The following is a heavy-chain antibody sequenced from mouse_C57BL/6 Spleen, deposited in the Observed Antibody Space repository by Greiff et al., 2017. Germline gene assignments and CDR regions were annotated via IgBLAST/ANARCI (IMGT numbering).Heavy chain of an antibody. CDR3: ARSVEATDYAMDY. CDR1: GFTFSDYY. Sequence: EVKLMESEGGLVQPGSSMKLSCTASGFTFSDYYMAWVRQVPEKGLEWVANINSDGSSTYYLDSLKGRFIISRDNAKNILYLQMSSLKSEDTATYYCARSVEATDYAMDYWGQGTSVTVSS. J-gene: IGHJ4*01. D-gene: IGHD1-1*01. V-gene: IGHV5-16*01. CDR2: INSDGSST.